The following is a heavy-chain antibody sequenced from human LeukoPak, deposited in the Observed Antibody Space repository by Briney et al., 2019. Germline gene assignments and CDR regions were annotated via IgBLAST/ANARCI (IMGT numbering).Heavy chain of an antibody. CDR2: IGSSGDTT. Sequence: GGSLRLSCASSGFTFSHYEMNWVRQAPGKGLEWISYIGSSGDTTYYADSVKGRFTISRDSAKRPLHLEMNSLRVEDTGVYNCARGGNWFDPWGQGTRVTVSS. V-gene: IGHV3-48*03. J-gene: IGHJ5*02. CDR1: GFTFSHYE. CDR3: ARGGNWFDP.